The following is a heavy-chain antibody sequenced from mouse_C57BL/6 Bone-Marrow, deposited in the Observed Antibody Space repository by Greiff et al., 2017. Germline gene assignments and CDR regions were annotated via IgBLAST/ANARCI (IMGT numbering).Heavy chain of an antibody. CDR2: IDPETGGT. CDR1: GYTFTDYD. Sequence: VQRVESGAVLVRPGASVTLSCKASGYTFTDYDMHWVKQTPVHGLEWIGDIDPETGGTAYNQKFKGQAILTANKSSSTAYMELRSLTSEDSAVYYGTRGSTTEVAGDYWGQGTTLTVSS. J-gene: IGHJ2*01. V-gene: IGHV1-15*01. D-gene: IGHD1-1*01. CDR3: TRGSTTEVAGDY.